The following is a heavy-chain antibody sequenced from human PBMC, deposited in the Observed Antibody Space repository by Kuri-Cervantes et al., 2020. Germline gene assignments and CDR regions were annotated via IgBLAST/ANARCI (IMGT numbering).Heavy chain of an antibody. CDR3: ARAVGWSTEYYFDY. CDR2: IYSSGDT. D-gene: IGHD6-19*01. J-gene: IGHJ4*02. V-gene: IGHV4-4*07. Sequence: SETLSLTCTVSGGSISNYYWHWIRQPAGKGLEWIGRIYSSGDTIYNPSLKSRVTMSLDTSKNQFSLKLSSVTAADTAVYYCARAVGWSTEYYFDYWGQGTLVTVSS. CDR1: GGSISNYY.